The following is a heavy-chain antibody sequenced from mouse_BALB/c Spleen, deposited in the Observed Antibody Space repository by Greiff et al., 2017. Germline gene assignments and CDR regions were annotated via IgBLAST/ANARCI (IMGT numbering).Heavy chain of an antibody. CDR2: IDPSDSET. D-gene: IGHD2-1*01. CDR1: GYTFTSYW. Sequence: QVQLQHPGAELVKPGAPVKLSCKASGYTFTSYWMNWVKQRPGRGLEWIGRIDPSDSETHYNQKFKDKATLTVDKSSSTAYIQLSSLTSEDSAVYYCARGNYPAYWGQGTLVTVSA. V-gene: IGHV1-69*02. J-gene: IGHJ3*01. CDR3: ARGNYPAY.